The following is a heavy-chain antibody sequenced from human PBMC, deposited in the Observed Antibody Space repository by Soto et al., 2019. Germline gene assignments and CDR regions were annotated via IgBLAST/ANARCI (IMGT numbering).Heavy chain of an antibody. J-gene: IGHJ6*02. V-gene: IGHV3-30-3*01. Sequence: PGGSLRLSCAASGFTFSSYAMHWVRQAPGKGLEWVAVTSYDGSNKYYADSVKGRFTISRDNSKNTLYLQMNSLRAEDTAVYYCARNGRGPYSSSSGYYYYYGMDVWGQGTTVTVSS. D-gene: IGHD6-6*01. CDR3: ARNGRGPYSSSSGYYYYYGMDV. CDR1: GFTFSSYA. CDR2: TSYDGSNK.